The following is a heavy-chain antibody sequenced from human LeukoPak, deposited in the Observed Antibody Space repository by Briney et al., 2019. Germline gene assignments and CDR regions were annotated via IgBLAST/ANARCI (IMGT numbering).Heavy chain of an antibody. D-gene: IGHD3-10*01. V-gene: IGHV3-33*01. CDR1: GFTFTNYG. J-gene: IGHJ4*02. CDR2: IWYDGSKR. Sequence: PGGSLRLSCAASGFTFTNYGFHWVRQAPGKGMEWVAVIWYDGSKRYYAESVEGRFTISRDNAKNSLYLQMNSLRAEDTAVYYCARVRVVRGVIRYFDYWGQGTLVTVSS. CDR3: ARVRVVRGVIRYFDY.